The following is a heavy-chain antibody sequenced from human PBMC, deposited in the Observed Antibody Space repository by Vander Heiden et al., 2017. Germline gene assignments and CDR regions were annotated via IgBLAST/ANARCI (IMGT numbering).Heavy chain of an antibody. D-gene: IGHD6-13*01. V-gene: IGHV3-30*18. CDR3: AKGPFVYGYSSSWFDY. Sequence: QVQLVESGGGVVQPGRSLRLSCAASGFTLSSYGMPWVRQPPGKGLEWVAVIAYDGSYKYYADSVKGRFTISRDNSKNTLYLQMNSLRAEDSAVYYCAKGPFVYGYSSSWFDYWGQGTLVTVSS. CDR1: GFTLSSYG. J-gene: IGHJ4*02. CDR2: IAYDGSYK.